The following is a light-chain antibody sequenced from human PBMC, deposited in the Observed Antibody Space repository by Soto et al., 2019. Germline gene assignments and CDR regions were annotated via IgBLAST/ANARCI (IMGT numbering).Light chain of an antibody. Sequence: EVVLTQSPGTLSLSPGERATLSCRASQSVTSNSLAWYQQKPGQAPRLLIYGAFSRAAGIPDRFSGSGSGTDFTLTISRLEPEDFGVYYCQQFGSSIPHTFGQGTKLEIK. CDR2: GAF. CDR3: QQFGSSIPHT. V-gene: IGKV3-20*01. CDR1: QSVTSNS. J-gene: IGKJ2*01.